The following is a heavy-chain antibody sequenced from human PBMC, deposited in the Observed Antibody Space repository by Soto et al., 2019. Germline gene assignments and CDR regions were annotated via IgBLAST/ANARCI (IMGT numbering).Heavy chain of an antibody. CDR1: GFSVSTRGVG. CDR2: IYLDDDK. CDR3: AHKGDGYRGFKY. D-gene: IGHD5-12*01. Sequence: GSGPTLVNPTQTLTLTCTFSGFSVSTRGVGVGWIRQPPGKALEWLALIYLDDDKRYRPSLKSRLSLTKDTSKNQVVLTMTNMDPVDTGTYYCAHKGDGYRGFKYWGQGTLVTVSS. V-gene: IGHV2-5*02. J-gene: IGHJ4*02.